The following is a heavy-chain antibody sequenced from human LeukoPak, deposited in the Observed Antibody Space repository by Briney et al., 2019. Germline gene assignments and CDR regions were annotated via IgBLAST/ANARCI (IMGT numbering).Heavy chain of an antibody. J-gene: IGHJ6*03. D-gene: IGHD3-3*01. Sequence: SETLSLTCTVSGYSISSGYYWGWIRQPPGKGLEWIGSIYHSGSTYYNPSLKSRVTISVDTSKNQFSLKLSSVTAADTAVYYCARAYYDFWSGYSYYMDVWGKGTTVTVSS. CDR2: IYHSGST. CDR1: GYSISSGYY. V-gene: IGHV4-38-2*02. CDR3: ARAYYDFWSGYSYYMDV.